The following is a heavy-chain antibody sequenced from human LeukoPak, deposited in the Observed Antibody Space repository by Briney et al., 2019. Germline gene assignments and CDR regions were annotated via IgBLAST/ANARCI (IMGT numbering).Heavy chain of an antibody. D-gene: IGHD1/OR15-1a*01. J-gene: IGHJ4*02. Sequence: ASVKVSCKASGGTFSSYAISWVRQAPGQGLEWMGGIIPIFGTANYAQKFQGRVTITTDESTSTAYMELSSLRSKDTAVYYCAGAPLGNWNRERAIEDAGYFDYWGQGTLVTVSS. CDR2: IIPIFGTA. CDR3: AGAPLGNWNRERAIEDAGYFDY. V-gene: IGHV1-69*05. CDR1: GGTFSSYA.